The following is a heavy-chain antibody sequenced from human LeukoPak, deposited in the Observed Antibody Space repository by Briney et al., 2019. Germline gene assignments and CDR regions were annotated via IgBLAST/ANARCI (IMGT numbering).Heavy chain of an antibody. Sequence: SETLSLTCVVYGGSFSGYYWSWIRQPPGKGLEWIGEINHSGSTNYNPSLKSRVTISVDTSKNQFSLKLSSVTAADTAVYYCARGTPRYSGSHRARYYFDYWGQGTLVTVSS. V-gene: IGHV4-34*01. D-gene: IGHD1-26*01. J-gene: IGHJ4*02. CDR3: ARGTPRYSGSHRARYYFDY. CDR1: GGSFSGYY. CDR2: INHSGST.